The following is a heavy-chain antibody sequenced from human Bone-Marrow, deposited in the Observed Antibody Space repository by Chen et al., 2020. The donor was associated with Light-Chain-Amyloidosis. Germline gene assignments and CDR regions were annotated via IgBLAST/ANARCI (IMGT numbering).Heavy chain of an antibody. J-gene: IGHJ6*03. CDR2: ISQSGST. CDR1: GGSLRGYY. V-gene: IGHV4-34*01. D-gene: IGHD3-10*01. Sequence: QVQLQQWGAGLLKPSETLSLTCGVNGGSLRGYYWSWIRQPPGKGLEWIGEISQSGSTYYNPTLRSRVTISLDTSKNQFSLKLSSVTAADTAVYYCARQSYGSDSYFSLANTYYMDVWGRGTTVTVSS. CDR3: ARQSYGSDSYFSLANTYYMDV.